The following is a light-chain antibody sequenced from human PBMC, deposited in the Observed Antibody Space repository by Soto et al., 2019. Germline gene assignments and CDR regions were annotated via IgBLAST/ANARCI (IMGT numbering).Light chain of an antibody. Sequence: QSVLPQPPSASGTPGQRVTISCSGSSSNIGSNYVYWYQQLPGTPPKLLIYRNNQRPSGVPDRFSGSKSGTSASLAISGLRSEDEADYYCAAWDDSLSGWVFGGGTQLTVL. J-gene: IGLJ3*02. V-gene: IGLV1-47*01. CDR2: RNN. CDR1: SSNIGSNY. CDR3: AAWDDSLSGWV.